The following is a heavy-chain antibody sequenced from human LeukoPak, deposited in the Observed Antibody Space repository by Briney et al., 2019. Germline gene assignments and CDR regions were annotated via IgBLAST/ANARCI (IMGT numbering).Heavy chain of an antibody. J-gene: IGHJ2*01. V-gene: IGHV4-38-2*02. D-gene: IGHD2-2*01. Sequence: SETLSLTCSVSGYYISSGYYWGWIRQPPGKGLEWIGTIYHSGSTYYNPSLKSRVTISVDTSKNQFSLKVNSVTAADTAVYYCARRRTVVVPAAEDNWYFDLWGRGTLVTVSS. CDR1: GYYISSGYY. CDR3: ARRRTVVVPAAEDNWYFDL. CDR2: IYHSGST.